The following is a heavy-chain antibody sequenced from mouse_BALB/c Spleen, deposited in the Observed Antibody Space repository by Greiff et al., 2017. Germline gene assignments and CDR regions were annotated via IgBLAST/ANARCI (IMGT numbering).Heavy chain of an antibody. CDR1: GFTFSSYA. Sequence: DVKLVESGGGLVKPGGSLKLSCAASGFTFSSYAMSWVRQTPEKRLEWVATISSGGSYTYYPDSVKGRFTISRDNAKNTLYLQMCSLRSEDTAMYYCARHGTYMDYWGQGTSVTVSA. CDR2: ISSGGSYT. V-gene: IGHV5-9-3*01. J-gene: IGHJ4*01. D-gene: IGHD5-1*01. CDR3: ARHGTYMDY.